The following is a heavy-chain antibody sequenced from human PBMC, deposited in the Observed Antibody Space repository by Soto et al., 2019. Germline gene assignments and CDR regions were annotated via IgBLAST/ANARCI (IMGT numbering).Heavy chain of an antibody. J-gene: IGHJ4*02. CDR1: GFTFSSYG. CDR3: AREFWSGPFDY. Sequence: QVKLVESRGGVVQPGRSLRLSCAASGFTFSSYGMHWVRQAPGKGLEWVAVMWNDGSNKYYADSVKGRFTISRDNSKNTLYLQVNSLRAEDTAVYYCAREFWSGPFDYWGQGTPVTVSS. V-gene: IGHV3-33*01. D-gene: IGHD3-3*01. CDR2: MWNDGSNK.